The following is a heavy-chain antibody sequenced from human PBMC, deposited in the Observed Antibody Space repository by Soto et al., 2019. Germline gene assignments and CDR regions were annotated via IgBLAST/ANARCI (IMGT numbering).Heavy chain of an antibody. CDR2: ISYDGSNK. V-gene: IGHV3-30-3*01. D-gene: IGHD1-26*01. Sequence: GGSLRLSCAASGFTFSSYAMHWVRQAPGKGLEWVAVISYDGSNKYYADSVKGRFTISRDNSKNTLYLQMNSLRAEDTAVYYCARDRGSYKNDNWFDPWGQGTLVTVSS. J-gene: IGHJ5*02. CDR3: ARDRGSYKNDNWFDP. CDR1: GFTFSSYA.